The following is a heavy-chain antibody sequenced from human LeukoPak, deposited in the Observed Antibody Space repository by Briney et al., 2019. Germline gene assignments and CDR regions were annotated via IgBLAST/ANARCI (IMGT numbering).Heavy chain of an antibody. CDR1: GFTFSSYE. CDR2: ISSSGSTI. CDR3: ARTSTVTTGFDY. V-gene: IGHV3-48*03. D-gene: IGHD4-17*01. Sequence: GSLRLSCAASGFTFSSYEMNWVRQAPGKGLEWVSYISSSGSTIYYADSVKGRFTISRDNAKNSLYLQMNSLRAEDTAVYYCARTSTVTTGFDYWGQGTLVTVSS. J-gene: IGHJ4*02.